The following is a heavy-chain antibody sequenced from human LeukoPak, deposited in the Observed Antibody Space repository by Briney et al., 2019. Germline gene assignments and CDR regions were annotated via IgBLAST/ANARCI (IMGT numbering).Heavy chain of an antibody. CDR1: GFTFSSYG. D-gene: IGHD2-8*01. V-gene: IGHV3-30*02. CDR2: IRYDGSNK. CDR3: AKDRCSNGIGCYYYYMDV. Sequence: GGSLRLSCAASGFTFSSYGMHWVRQAPGKGLEWVAFIRYDGSNKYYADSVKGRFTISRDNSKNSLYLQLNSLRAEDTAVYYCAKDRCSNGIGCYYYYMDVWGKGTTVTISS. J-gene: IGHJ6*03.